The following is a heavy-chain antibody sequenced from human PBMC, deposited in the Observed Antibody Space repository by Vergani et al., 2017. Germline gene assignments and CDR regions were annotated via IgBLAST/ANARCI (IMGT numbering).Heavy chain of an antibody. J-gene: IGHJ5*02. CDR2: IYSGDET. Sequence: ELQLVESGGGLFQLGGSLRLSCAAFGPTASGTYMTGVRQAPGKGLEWVSHIYSGDETYSADSVKGRVTISRDTSKNTLHLQINNLRVEDTAVYYCARGNYYGSGTYVDPWGQGTLVTVSS. CDR1: GPTASGTY. CDR3: ARGNYYGSGTYVDP. D-gene: IGHD3-10*01. V-gene: IGHV3-66*02.